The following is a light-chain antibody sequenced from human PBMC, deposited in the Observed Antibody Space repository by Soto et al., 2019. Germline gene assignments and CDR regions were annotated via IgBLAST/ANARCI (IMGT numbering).Light chain of an antibody. J-gene: IGKJ1*01. CDR3: QQYYSYPWT. CDR2: AAS. Sequence: DIQMTQSPSILSASVGDRVTITCRASQSISSWLAWYQQKPGKAPKLLIYAASTLQSGVPSRFSGSGSGTDFTLTISCLRSEDFATYYCQQYYSYPWTFGQGTKVDIK. CDR1: QSISSW. V-gene: IGKV1-5*01.